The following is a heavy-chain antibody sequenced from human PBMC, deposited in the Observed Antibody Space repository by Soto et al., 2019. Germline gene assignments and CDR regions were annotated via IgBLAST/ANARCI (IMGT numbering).Heavy chain of an antibody. CDR3: ARVERGTATTVVHAFDI. Sequence: QVQLQQWGAGLLKPSETLSLTCAVYGGSVSGANYYWSWIRQPPGKGLEWIGEMSHSGGTHFNPCPKCPVTISLETSTNQFSLQMSSVTAAAKALYYCARVERGTATTVVHAFDIWGPGTMVTVSS. CDR1: GGSVSGANYY. CDR2: MSHSGGT. J-gene: IGHJ3*02. D-gene: IGHD1-1*01. V-gene: IGHV4-34*01.